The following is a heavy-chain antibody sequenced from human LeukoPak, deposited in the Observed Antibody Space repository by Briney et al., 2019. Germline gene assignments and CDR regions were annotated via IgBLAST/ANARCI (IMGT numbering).Heavy chain of an antibody. J-gene: IGHJ4*02. CDR3: ARATTEAGISATGTGY. CDR1: EFTFNTYS. V-gene: IGHV3-21*01. CDR2: IGGSGDYI. D-gene: IGHD6-13*01. Sequence: GGSLRLSCAASEFTFNTYSMNWVRQAPGKGLEWVSSIGGSGDYIYYADSVKGRFTISRDNAKNSLYLQMNSLRAEDTAVYYCARATTEAGISATGTGYWGQGTLVTVSS.